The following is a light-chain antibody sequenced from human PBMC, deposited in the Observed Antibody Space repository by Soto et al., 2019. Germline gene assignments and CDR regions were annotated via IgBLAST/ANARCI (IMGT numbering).Light chain of an antibody. J-gene: IGLJ1*01. Sequence: QSALTQPASVSGSPGQSITISCTGTSTDVGGYDYVSWYQQHPLKAPKLIIYEVTNRPSGVSSRFSGSKSGNTASLTISGLQAEDEADYHCTSYTGSSGDVFGTGTKVTVL. V-gene: IGLV2-14*01. CDR3: TSYTGSSGDV. CDR1: STDVGGYDY. CDR2: EVT.